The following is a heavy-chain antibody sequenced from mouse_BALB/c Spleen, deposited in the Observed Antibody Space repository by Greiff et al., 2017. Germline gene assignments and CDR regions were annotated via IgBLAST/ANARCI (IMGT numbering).Heavy chain of an antibody. CDR3: ARLYYGSSGYYFDY. J-gene: IGHJ2*01. Sequence: EVQLVESGPELVKPGASVKMSCKASGYTFTSYVMHWVKQKPGQGLEWIGYINPYNDGTKYNEKFKGKATLTSDKSSSTAYMELSSLTSEDSAVYYCARLYYGSSGYYFDYWGQGTTLTVSS. CDR1: GYTFTSYV. V-gene: IGHV1-14*01. D-gene: IGHD1-1*01. CDR2: INPYNDGT.